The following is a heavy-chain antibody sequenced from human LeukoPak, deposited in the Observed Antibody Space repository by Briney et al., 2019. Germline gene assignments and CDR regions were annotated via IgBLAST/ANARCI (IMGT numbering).Heavy chain of an antibody. D-gene: IGHD2/OR15-2a*01. V-gene: IGHV1-69*13. J-gene: IGHJ6*03. CDR2: IIPIFGTA. CDR1: GYTFTNYY. CDR3: ARGSSIPPFSTGGRIYYYYYMDV. Sequence: ASVKVSCKASGYTFTNYYIHWVRQAPGQGLEWMGGIIPIFGTANYAQKFQGRVTITADESTSTAYMELSSLRSEDTAVYYCARGSSIPPFSTGGRIYYYYYMDVWGKGTTVTISS.